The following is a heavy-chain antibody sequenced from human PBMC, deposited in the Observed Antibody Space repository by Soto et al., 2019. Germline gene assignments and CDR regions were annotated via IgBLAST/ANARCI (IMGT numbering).Heavy chain of an antibody. Sequence: QVQLQQWGAGLLKPSETLSLTCAVYGGSFSGYYWSWIRQPPGKGLEWIGEINHSGSTNYNPSLKSRVTISVDTSKNQFSLKLSSVTAADTAVYYCARADGDYGIFDYWGQGTLVTFSS. V-gene: IGHV4-34*01. CDR2: INHSGST. J-gene: IGHJ4*02. CDR1: GGSFSGYY. D-gene: IGHD4-17*01. CDR3: ARADGDYGIFDY.